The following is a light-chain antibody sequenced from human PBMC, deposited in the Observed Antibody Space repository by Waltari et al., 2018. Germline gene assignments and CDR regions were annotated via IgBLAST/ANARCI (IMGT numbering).Light chain of an antibody. J-gene: IGKJ2*01. CDR1: QSIFTY. CDR2: EAS. V-gene: IGKV1-39*01. Sequence: DIQMTQSPSFLSATVGDTVTFSCRSRQSIFTYLNCYQESPGKAPKLLIYEASTWHSGVPSRFSGSGSGKEFTLTISSLEPEDFADYFCQQSYTVLGTFGRGTKLEI. CDR3: QQSYTVLGT.